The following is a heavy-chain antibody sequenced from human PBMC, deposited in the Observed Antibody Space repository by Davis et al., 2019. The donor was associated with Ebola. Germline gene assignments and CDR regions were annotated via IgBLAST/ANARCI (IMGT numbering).Heavy chain of an antibody. CDR3: ARSYEVTTSSNYYYYGMDV. V-gene: IGHV1-2*02. J-gene: IGHJ6*02. CDR2: INPNSGGT. D-gene: IGHD4-17*01. Sequence: ASVKVSCKASGGTFSSYAISWVRQAPGQGLEWMGWINPNSGGTNYAQKFQGRVTMTRDTSISTAYMELSRLRSDDTAVYYCARSYEVTTSSNYYYYGMDVWGQGTTVTVSS. CDR1: GGTFSSYA.